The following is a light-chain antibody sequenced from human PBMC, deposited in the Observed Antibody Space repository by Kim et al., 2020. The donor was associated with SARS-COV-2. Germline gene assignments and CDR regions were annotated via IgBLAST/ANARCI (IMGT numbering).Light chain of an antibody. CDR2: DAF. CDR1: QSIGNY. CDR3: QQYNTYPWT. Sequence: EDRVTITCRASQSIGNYLGWYQQKPGKAPKVLIYDAFSLETGVPSSFSGSGSGTEFTLTISSLQPDDVATYYCQQYNTYPWTFGQGTKVDIK. V-gene: IGKV1-5*01. J-gene: IGKJ1*01.